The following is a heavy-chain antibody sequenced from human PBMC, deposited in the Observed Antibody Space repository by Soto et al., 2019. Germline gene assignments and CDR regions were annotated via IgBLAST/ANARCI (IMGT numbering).Heavy chain of an antibody. CDR3: ATCGGDTGRFDY. J-gene: IGHJ4*02. CDR1: GGSISSSSYY. CDR2: SGTT. Sequence: PSETLSLTCTVSGGSISSSSYYWGWIRQPPGKGLEWIGSGTTYYNPSLRSRVTISVDTSKEQFSLKLSSVTAADTAVYYCATCGGDTGRFDYWGQGTLVTVSS. V-gene: IGHV4-39*01. D-gene: IGHD2-21*01.